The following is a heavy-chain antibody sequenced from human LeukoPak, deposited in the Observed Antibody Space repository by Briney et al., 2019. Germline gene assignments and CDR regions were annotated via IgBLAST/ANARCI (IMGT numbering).Heavy chain of an antibody. CDR2: ISGSGGST. CDR1: GFTFSNYA. J-gene: IGHJ3*02. V-gene: IGHV3-23*01. CDR3: ARAPMSYDSSGFGGAFDI. D-gene: IGHD3-22*01. Sequence: GGSLRLSCAASGFTFSNYAMSWARQAPGKGLEWVSAISGSGGSTYYADSVKGRFTISRDNSKNTMYLQMNSLRAEDTAMYYCARAPMSYDSSGFGGAFDIWGQGTMVTVSS.